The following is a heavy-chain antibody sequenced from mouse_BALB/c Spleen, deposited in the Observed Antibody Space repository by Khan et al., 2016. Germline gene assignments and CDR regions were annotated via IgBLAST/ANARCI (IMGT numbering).Heavy chain of an antibody. D-gene: IGHD2-4*01. V-gene: IGHV9-2-1*01. CDR3: ASEDYDGDFDY. J-gene: IGHJ2*01. CDR1: GYTFTDYS. Sequence: QIQLVQSGPELKKPGETVKISCKASGYTFTDYSMHWVKQAPGKGLKWMGWINTETGETTYVDDFKGRFALSLETSASAAYLQINNLKKEDTATYFCASEDYDGDFDYWGQGTTLTVSS. CDR2: INTETGET.